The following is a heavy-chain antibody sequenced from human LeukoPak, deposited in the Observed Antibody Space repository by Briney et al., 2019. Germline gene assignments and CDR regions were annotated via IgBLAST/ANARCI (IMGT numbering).Heavy chain of an antibody. CDR1: GGSISSGDYY. CDR3: ASRSSIWSGYQDTLYYFDS. V-gene: IGHV4-30-4*02. D-gene: IGHD3-3*01. CDR2: IYYSGST. Sequence: PSETLSLTSTVSGGSISSGDYYWNWILQPPANVLEWIGYIYYSGSTYYNPSLKSRVTISVDTSKNQFSLKLSSVTAADTAVYYCASRSSIWSGYQDTLYYFDSWGQGTLVTVSS. J-gene: IGHJ4*02.